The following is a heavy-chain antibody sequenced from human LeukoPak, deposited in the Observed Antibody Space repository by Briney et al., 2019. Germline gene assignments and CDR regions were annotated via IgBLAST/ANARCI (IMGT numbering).Heavy chain of an antibody. J-gene: IGHJ6*03. CDR3: ARAETHYYYGSGSIPGPYYYYYMDV. Sequence: ASVKVSCKASGYTFTSYYMHWVRQAPGQGLEWMGIINPSGGSTSYAQKFQGRVTMTRDTSTSTVYMELSSLRSEDTAVYYCARAETHYYYGSGSIPGPYYYYYMDVWGKGTTVTVSS. CDR2: INPSGGST. CDR1: GYTFTSYY. V-gene: IGHV1-46*01. D-gene: IGHD3-10*01.